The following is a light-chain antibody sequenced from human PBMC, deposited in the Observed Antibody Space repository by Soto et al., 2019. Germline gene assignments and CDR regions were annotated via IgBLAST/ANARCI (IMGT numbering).Light chain of an antibody. CDR3: QQYGSSPTWT. CDR2: GAY. CDR1: QSVSSY. J-gene: IGKJ1*01. Sequence: EIVMTQSPATLSVSPGERATLSCRASQSVSSYLAWYQQRPGQAPRLLIYGAYSRATGIPDRFSGSGSGTDFTLTISRLEPEDFAVYYCQQYGSSPTWTFGQGTKVDNK. V-gene: IGKV3-20*01.